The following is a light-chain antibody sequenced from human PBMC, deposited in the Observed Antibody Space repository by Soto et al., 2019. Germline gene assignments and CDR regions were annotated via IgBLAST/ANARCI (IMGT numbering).Light chain of an antibody. CDR1: SSDVGGYNY. V-gene: IGLV2-11*01. Sequence: ALTQPRSVSGSPGQSVTISCTGTSSDVGGYNYVSWYQQHPGKAPKLMISDVSKRHSGVPDRFSGSKSGNTASLTISGLQAEDEADYYCCSYAGNYYVFGTGTKLTVL. J-gene: IGLJ1*01. CDR3: CSYAGNYYV. CDR2: DVS.